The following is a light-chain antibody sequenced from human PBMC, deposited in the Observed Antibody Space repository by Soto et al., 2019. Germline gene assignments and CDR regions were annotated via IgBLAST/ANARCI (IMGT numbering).Light chain of an antibody. V-gene: IGKV3-20*01. Sequence: EIVWTQSPGTLSLSPGERATLSSRASQSVDSSYLAWYHQRPGQAPRLLIYGSSSRATGIPDRFSGSGSGTDFTLTISRLEPEDFAVYYCKQYGSSGTCGQGTKGDNK. CDR3: KQYGSSGT. CDR1: QSVDSSY. J-gene: IGKJ1*01. CDR2: GSS.